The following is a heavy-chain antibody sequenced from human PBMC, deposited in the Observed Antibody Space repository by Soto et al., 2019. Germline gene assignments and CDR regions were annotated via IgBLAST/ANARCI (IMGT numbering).Heavy chain of an antibody. CDR2: IRSKANRYAT. Sequence: EVQLVESGGGLVQPGGSLKLSCAASGFTFSGSAMHWVRQASGKGLEWVGRIRSKANRYATAYAASVKGRFTISRDESKKTAYLQMNSLQTEDTAVYYCTSYNWNNPTNYYYYGMDVWGQGTTVTFSS. D-gene: IGHD1-20*01. J-gene: IGHJ6*02. CDR3: TSYNWNNPTNYYYYGMDV. V-gene: IGHV3-73*02. CDR1: GFTFSGSA.